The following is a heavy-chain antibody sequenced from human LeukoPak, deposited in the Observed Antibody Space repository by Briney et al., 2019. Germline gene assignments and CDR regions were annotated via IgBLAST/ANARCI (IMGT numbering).Heavy chain of an antibody. V-gene: IGHV4-59*01. Sequence: SETLSLTRTVSGGSISSYYWSWIRQPPGKGLEWIGYIYYSGSTNYNPSLKSRVTISVDTSKNQFSLKLSSVTAAGTAVYYCARRPKVGATTYFDYWGQGTLVTVSS. J-gene: IGHJ4*02. D-gene: IGHD1-26*01. CDR2: IYYSGST. CDR1: GGSISSYY. CDR3: ARRPKVGATTYFDY.